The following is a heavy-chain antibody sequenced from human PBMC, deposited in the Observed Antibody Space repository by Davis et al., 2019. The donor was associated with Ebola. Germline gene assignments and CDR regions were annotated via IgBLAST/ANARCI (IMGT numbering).Heavy chain of an antibody. CDR2: IDSGGST. Sequence: GGSLRLSCAASGFIVSSNYMTWVRQAPGKGLEWVSVIDSGGSTYYADSVKGRFTISRDNSKNTLYLQMNSLRAEDTAVYYCARDDYYDSSGPDVWGQGTTVTVSS. CDR3: ARDDYYDSSGPDV. J-gene: IGHJ6*02. D-gene: IGHD3-22*01. V-gene: IGHV3-53*01. CDR1: GFIVSSNY.